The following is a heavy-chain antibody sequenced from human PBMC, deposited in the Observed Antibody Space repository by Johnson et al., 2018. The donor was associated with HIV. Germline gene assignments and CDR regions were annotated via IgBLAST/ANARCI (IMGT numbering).Heavy chain of an antibody. CDR2: IKQDGSEK. CDR3: ARDSRSIQLWSPWAFDI. V-gene: IGHV3-7*01. D-gene: IGHD5-18*01. Sequence: VQLVESGGGLVQPGGSLRLSCAASGFTFSSYWMSCVRQAPGKGLEWVANIKQDGSEKYYVDSVKGRFTISRDNAKNSLYLQMNSLRAEDTAVYYCARDSRSIQLWSPWAFDIWGQGTMVTVSS. J-gene: IGHJ3*02. CDR1: GFTFSSYW.